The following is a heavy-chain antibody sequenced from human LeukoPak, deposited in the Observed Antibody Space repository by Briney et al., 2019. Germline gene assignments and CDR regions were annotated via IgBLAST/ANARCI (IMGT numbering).Heavy chain of an antibody. J-gene: IGHJ4*02. D-gene: IGHD2-15*01. Sequence: TGGSLRLSCAASGFTVSSNYMSWVRQAPGKGLEWVSVIYSGGSTYYADSVKGRFTISRDNSKNTLYLQMNSLRAEDTAVYYCASEVVVAATFDYWGQGTLVTVSS. CDR2: IYSGGST. V-gene: IGHV3-53*01. CDR1: GFTVSSNY. CDR3: ASEVVVAATFDY.